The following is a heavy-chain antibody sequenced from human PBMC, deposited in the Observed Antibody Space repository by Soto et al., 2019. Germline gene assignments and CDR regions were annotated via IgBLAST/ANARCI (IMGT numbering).Heavy chain of an antibody. CDR3: ARHGPRVYYDNSDYYYYGMDV. CDR1: GYSFTIHW. Sequence: GESLKISCKGSGYSFTIHWIGWVRQMPGKGLEWMGIIYLGDSDTRYSPSFQGQVTISADKSISTAYLQWSSLKASDTAMYYCARHGPRVYYDNSDYYYYGMDVWGQGTTVTVSS. D-gene: IGHD3-22*01. J-gene: IGHJ6*02. CDR2: IYLGDSDT. V-gene: IGHV5-51*01.